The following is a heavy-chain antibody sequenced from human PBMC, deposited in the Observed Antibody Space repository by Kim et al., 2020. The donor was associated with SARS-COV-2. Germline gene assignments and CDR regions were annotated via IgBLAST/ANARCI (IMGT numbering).Heavy chain of an antibody. CDR2: ISYDGSNK. J-gene: IGHJ4*02. CDR1: GFTFSSYG. CDR3: ARSPKRIAVTDHLDY. D-gene: IGHD6-19*01. Sequence: GGSLRLSCAASGFTFSSYGMHWVRQAPGKGLEWVAVISYDGSNKYYADSVKGRFTISRDNSKNTLYLQMNSLRAEDTAVYYCARSPKRIAVTDHLDYWGQGTLVTVSS. V-gene: IGHV3-33*05.